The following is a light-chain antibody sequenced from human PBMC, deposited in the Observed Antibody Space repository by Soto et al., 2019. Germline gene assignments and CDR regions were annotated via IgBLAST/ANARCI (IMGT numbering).Light chain of an antibody. CDR2: KAS. CDR1: QSISSW. V-gene: IGKV1-5*03. CDR3: QHYDT. Sequence: DIQMPQSPSTLSASVGDRVTITCRASQSISSWLAWYQQKPGKAPKLLIYKASSLESGVPSRFSGSGSGTEFTLTISSLQPDDFATYYCQHYDTFGQGTKLEIK. J-gene: IGKJ2*01.